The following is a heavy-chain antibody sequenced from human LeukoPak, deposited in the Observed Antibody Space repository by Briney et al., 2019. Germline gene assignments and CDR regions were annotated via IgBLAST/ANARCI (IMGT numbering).Heavy chain of an antibody. CDR1: GFTFSSHA. CDR2: ISGSGGSI. Sequence: GGSLRLSCAASGFTFSSHAMSWVRQAPGKGLEWVSAISGSGGSIYYADSVKGRFTISRDNSKNTLYLQMNSLRAEDTAVYYCASCCGSGSYHYAMDVWGQGTTVAVS. D-gene: IGHD3-10*01. J-gene: IGHJ6*02. V-gene: IGHV3-23*01. CDR3: ASCCGSGSYHYAMDV.